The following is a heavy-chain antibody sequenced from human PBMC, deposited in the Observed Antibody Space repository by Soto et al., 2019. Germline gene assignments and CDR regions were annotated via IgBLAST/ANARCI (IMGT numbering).Heavy chain of an antibody. D-gene: IGHD1-1*01. CDR2: IEEDGNER. CDR1: GFAFSSYW. CDR3: ARAPHVTTFHYGMDV. V-gene: IGHV3-7*05. J-gene: IGHJ6*02. Sequence: VQLVESGGGLVQPGGSLRLSCTASGFAFSSYWMNWVRRAPGKGLEWVASIEEDGNERYYVDSVKGRFTISRDNAMNSVYLQMNSLRAEDTAIYYCARAPHVTTFHYGMDVSDQGTTVTVSS.